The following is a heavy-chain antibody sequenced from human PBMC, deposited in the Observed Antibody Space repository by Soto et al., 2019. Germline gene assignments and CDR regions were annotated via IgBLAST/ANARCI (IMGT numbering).Heavy chain of an antibody. J-gene: IGHJ6*02. CDR3: AKDTSDGSGSPYYYYYGMDV. D-gene: IGHD3-10*01. V-gene: IGHV3-23*01. Sequence: GGSLRLSCAASGFTFSSYAMSWVRQAPGKGLEWVSAISGSGGSTYYADSVKGRFTISRDNSKNTLYLQMNSLRAEDTAVYYCAKDTSDGSGSPYYYYYGMDVWGQGTTVTVSS. CDR1: GFTFSSYA. CDR2: ISGSGGST.